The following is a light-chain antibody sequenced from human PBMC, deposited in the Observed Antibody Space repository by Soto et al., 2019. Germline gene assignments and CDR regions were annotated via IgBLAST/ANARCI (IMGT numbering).Light chain of an antibody. J-gene: IGKJ1*01. Sequence: EIVLTESPGPLSLSPGERGTPSRRASQNLGTLYLAWFQQKSGQAPRLLIYSASRRATGIPDRFTGSGSGTDFTLTINRVEPEDFAVYFCQQYAGSPRTFGQGTKVDIK. V-gene: IGKV3-20*01. CDR1: QNLGTLY. CDR3: QQYAGSPRT. CDR2: SAS.